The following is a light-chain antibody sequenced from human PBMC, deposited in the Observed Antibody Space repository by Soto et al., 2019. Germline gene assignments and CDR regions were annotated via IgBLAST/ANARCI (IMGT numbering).Light chain of an antibody. Sequence: EIVLTQSPGTLSLSPGERATLSCRASQSVSSSYLGWYQQKPGQAPRLLLYGASSRATGIPDRFSDSGSGTDFTLTINRLEPEDFAVYYCQQYGSSLWTFGQGTKVEIK. J-gene: IGKJ1*01. V-gene: IGKV3-20*01. CDR2: GAS. CDR3: QQYGSSLWT. CDR1: QSVSSSY.